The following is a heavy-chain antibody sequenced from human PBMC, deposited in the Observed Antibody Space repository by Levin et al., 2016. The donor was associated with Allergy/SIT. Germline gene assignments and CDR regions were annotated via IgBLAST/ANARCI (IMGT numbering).Heavy chain of an antibody. CDR1: GFTFSTYG. D-gene: IGHD2-15*01. CDR3: AKNRVTYSPINSAYFQH. V-gene: IGHV3-30*18. Sequence: GGSLRLSCAASGFTFSTYGMHWVRQAPGKGLEWVAIISYDGSNKYYADSVKGRFTISRDNSRNTLYLQMDSLRSDDTAIYYCAKNRVTYSPINSAYFQHWGQGALVTVSS. CDR2: ISYDGSNK. J-gene: IGHJ1*01.